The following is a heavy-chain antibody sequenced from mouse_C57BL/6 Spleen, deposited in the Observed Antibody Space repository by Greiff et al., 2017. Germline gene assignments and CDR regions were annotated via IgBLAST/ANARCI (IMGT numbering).Heavy chain of an antibody. V-gene: IGHV3-6*01. CDR3: ARVGGYYAMDY. CDR1: GYSITSGYY. CDR2: ISYDGSN. D-gene: IGHD1-1*02. J-gene: IGHJ4*01. Sequence: EVQLVESGPGLVKPSQSLSLTCSVTGYSITSGYYWIWIRQFPGNKLEWMGYISYDGSNNYNPSLKNRISITRDTSNNQFFLKLNSVTTEDTATYYCARVGGYYAMDYWGQGTSVTVSS.